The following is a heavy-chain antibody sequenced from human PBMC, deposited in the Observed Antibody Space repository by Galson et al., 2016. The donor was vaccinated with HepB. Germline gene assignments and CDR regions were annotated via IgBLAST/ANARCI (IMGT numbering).Heavy chain of an antibody. CDR2: LSASGGDT. CDR1: GFTFSGYW. Sequence: SLRLSCAVSGFTFSGYWMTWVRQGPGKGLEWVSTLSASGGDTYYSDSVKGRFTISRDNSKNTLYLQMNSLRDEDTAVYYCSRVNYYGSGRQQNFVYCGQGTLLTVSS. D-gene: IGHD3-10*01. CDR3: SRVNYYGSGRQQNFVY. V-gene: IGHV3-23*01. J-gene: IGHJ4*02.